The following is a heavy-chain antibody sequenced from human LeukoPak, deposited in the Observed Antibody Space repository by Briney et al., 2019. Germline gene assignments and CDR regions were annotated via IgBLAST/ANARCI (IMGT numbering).Heavy chain of an antibody. J-gene: IGHJ4*02. CDR2: IKSKTDGGTT. Sequence: PGGSLRLSCAASGFTFSNAWMSWVRQAPGKGLEWVGRIKSKTDGGTTDYAAPVKGRFTISRDDSKNTLYLQMNSLKTEDTAVYYCTMYYYDSSGYYSPDFDYWGQGTLVTVSS. D-gene: IGHD3-22*01. V-gene: IGHV3-15*01. CDR3: TMYYYDSSGYYSPDFDY. CDR1: GFTFSNAW.